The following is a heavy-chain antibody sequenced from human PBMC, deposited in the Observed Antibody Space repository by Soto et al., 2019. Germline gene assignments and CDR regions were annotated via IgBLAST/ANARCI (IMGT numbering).Heavy chain of an antibody. CDR1: GYSLTSYW. J-gene: IGHJ6*02. Sequence: GESLKISCKGSGYSLTSYWIGWVRQMPGKGLEWMGIIYPGDSDTRYSPSFQGQVTISADKSISTAYLQWCSLKASDTAMYYCARFTPYSSREYYYGMDVWGQGTTVTVSS. CDR3: ARFTPYSSREYYYGMDV. CDR2: IYPGDSDT. D-gene: IGHD6-13*01. V-gene: IGHV5-51*01.